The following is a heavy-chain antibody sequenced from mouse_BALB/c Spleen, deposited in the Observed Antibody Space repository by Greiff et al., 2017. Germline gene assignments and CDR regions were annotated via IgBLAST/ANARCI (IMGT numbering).Heavy chain of an antibody. CDR3: ALYYYGSSNAMDY. D-gene: IGHD1-1*01. Sequence: EVQLQQSGAELVKPGASVKLSCTASGFNIKDTYMHWVKQRPEQGLEWIGRIDPANGNTKYDPKFQGKATITADTSSNTAYLQLSSLTSEDTAVYYCALYYYGSSNAMDYWGQGTSVTVSS. J-gene: IGHJ4*01. V-gene: IGHV14-3*02. CDR1: GFNIKDTY. CDR2: IDPANGNT.